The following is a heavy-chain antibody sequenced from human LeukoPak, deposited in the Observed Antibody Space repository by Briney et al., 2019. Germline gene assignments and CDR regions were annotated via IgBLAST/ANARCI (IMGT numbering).Heavy chain of an antibody. D-gene: IGHD3-10*01. CDR2: ISYDGSNK. V-gene: IGHV3-30-3*01. CDR1: GFTFSSYA. J-gene: IGHJ4*02. Sequence: GWSLRLSCAASGFTFSSYAMHWVRQAPGKGLEWVAVISYDGSNKYYADSVKGRFTISRDNSKNTLYLQMNSLRAEDTAVYYCARDPPVRAKAMYYFDYWGQGTLVTVSS. CDR3: ARDPPVRAKAMYYFDY.